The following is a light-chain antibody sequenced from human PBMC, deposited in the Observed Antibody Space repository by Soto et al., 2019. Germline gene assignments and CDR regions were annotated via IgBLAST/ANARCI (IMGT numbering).Light chain of an antibody. CDR3: QHRRSWPLT. CDR1: QSVNSY. J-gene: IGKJ4*01. CDR2: DAS. Sequence: EIVLTQSPATLSLSPGERATLSCRASQSVNSYLAWYQQKPGQAPRLLIYDASNRATGIPARFSGSGSGTDFTLTISSLEPEDFAVYYCQHRRSWPLTFGGGNKVEVK. V-gene: IGKV3-11*01.